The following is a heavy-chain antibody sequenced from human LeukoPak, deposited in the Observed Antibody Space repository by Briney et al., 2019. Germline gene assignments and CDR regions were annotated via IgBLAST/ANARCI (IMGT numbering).Heavy chain of an antibody. V-gene: IGHV3-7*01. CDR2: IKQDGSEK. Sequence: GGSLRLSCAASGFTFSSYWMSWVRQAPGKGLEWVANIKQDGSEKYYVDSVKGRFTISRDNAKNSLYLQMNSLRAEDTAVYYCARAGGGDYYYMDVWGKGTTVTVSS. CDR1: GFTFSSYW. CDR3: ARAGGGDYYYMDV. J-gene: IGHJ6*03. D-gene: IGHD4-23*01.